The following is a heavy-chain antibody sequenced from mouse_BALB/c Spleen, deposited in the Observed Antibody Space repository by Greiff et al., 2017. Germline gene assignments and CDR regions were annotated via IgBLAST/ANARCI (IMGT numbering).Heavy chain of an antibody. CDR1: GFSLSTYGIG. Sequence: QVTLKESGPGILQPSQTLSLTCSFSGFSLSTYGIGVGWIRQPSGKGLEWLAHIWWNDNKYYNTALKSRLTISKDTSNNQVFLKIASVDTADTATYYCARIYYGSSPYYAMDYWGQGTSVTVSS. CDR3: ARIYYGSSPYYAMDY. V-gene: IGHV8-11*01. J-gene: IGHJ4*01. CDR2: IWWNDNK. D-gene: IGHD1-1*01.